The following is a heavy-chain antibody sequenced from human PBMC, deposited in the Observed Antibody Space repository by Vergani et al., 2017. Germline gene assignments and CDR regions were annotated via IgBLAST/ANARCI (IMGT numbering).Heavy chain of an antibody. J-gene: IGHJ4*02. Sequence: QVQLVESGGGVVQPGRSLRLSCAASGFTFSSYGMHWVRQAPGKGLERVAVIWYDGSNKYYADSVKGRFTISRDNSKNTLYLQMNSLRAEDTAVYYCARDANYGDYWGQGTLVTVSS. CDR2: IWYDGSNK. D-gene: IGHD4/OR15-4a*01. CDR3: ARDANYGDY. V-gene: IGHV3-33*01. CDR1: GFTFSSYG.